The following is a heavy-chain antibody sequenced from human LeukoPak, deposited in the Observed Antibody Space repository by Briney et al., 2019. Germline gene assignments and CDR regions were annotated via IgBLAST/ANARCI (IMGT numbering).Heavy chain of an antibody. Sequence: GGSLRLSCAASGFTFSSYAMSWVRQAPGKGLEWVSAISGSGGSTYYADSVKGRFTISRDNSKDTLYLQMNSLRAEDTAVYYCARQSRLGYCSGGGCYSQPFDPWGQGTLVTVSS. CDR2: ISGSGGST. J-gene: IGHJ5*02. CDR1: GFTFSSYA. V-gene: IGHV3-23*01. D-gene: IGHD2-15*01. CDR3: ARQSRLGYCSGGGCYSQPFDP.